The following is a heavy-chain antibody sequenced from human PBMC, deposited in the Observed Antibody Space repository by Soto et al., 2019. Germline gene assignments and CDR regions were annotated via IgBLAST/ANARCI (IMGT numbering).Heavy chain of an antibody. J-gene: IGHJ6*03. CDR2: IISCAGIP. CDR1: GDNFNSYT. V-gene: IGHV1-69*08. CDR3: AREPSIAAVGIPLYSYYYMDV. D-gene: IGHD6-13*01. Sequence: QVQLVQSGAEVRKPGSSVKLSCKASGDNFNSYTISWVRQAPGQGLEWMGRIISCAGIPHYAHIFQGRVTITADSSTSTTSMELGSLTPEDTAVYYCAREPSIAAVGIPLYSYYYMDVWGEGTAVTVSS.